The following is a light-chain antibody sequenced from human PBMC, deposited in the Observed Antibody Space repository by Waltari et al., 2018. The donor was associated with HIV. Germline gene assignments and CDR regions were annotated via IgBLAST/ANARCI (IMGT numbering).Light chain of an antibody. J-gene: IGLJ1*01. CDR2: DVD. V-gene: IGLV2-18*02. CDR1: ASDFGSAYR. Sequence: QSALTQPPSVSGSPGQSVAISCTGTASDFGSAYRVTWYKQAPSPAPRLLIYDVDSRPSGVPDRFSGYKSGDTASLIISGLQDEDEAEYYCASYRSNDTLYAFGSGTEVTVL. CDR3: ASYRSNDTLYA.